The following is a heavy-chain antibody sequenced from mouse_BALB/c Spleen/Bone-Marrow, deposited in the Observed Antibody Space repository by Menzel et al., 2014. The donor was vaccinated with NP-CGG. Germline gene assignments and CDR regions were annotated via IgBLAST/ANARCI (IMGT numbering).Heavy chain of an antibody. CDR2: IDPANGNT. D-gene: IGHD3-2*01. CDR3: ATDSSGYLDY. CDR1: GFNIKDTY. Sequence: VQLKDSGAEXVKPGASVKLSCTASGFNIKDTYMHWVKQRPEQGLEWIGRIDPANGNTKYDPKFQGKATITADTSSNTAYLQLSSLTSEDTAVYYCATDSSGYLDYWGQGTTLTVSS. J-gene: IGHJ2*01. V-gene: IGHV14-3*02.